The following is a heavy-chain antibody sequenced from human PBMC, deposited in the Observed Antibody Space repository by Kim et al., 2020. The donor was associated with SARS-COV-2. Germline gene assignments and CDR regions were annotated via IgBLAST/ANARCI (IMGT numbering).Heavy chain of an antibody. J-gene: IGHJ5*02. CDR3: ARGLLYSSSLRVGNWFDP. D-gene: IGHD6-6*01. CDR2: MNPNSGNT. CDR1: GYTFTSYD. Sequence: ASVKVSCKASGYTFTSYDINWVRQATGQGLEWMGWMNPNSGNTGYAQKFQGRVTMTRNTSISTAYMELSSLRSEDTAVYYCARGLLYSSSLRVGNWFDPWGQGTLVTVSS. V-gene: IGHV1-8*01.